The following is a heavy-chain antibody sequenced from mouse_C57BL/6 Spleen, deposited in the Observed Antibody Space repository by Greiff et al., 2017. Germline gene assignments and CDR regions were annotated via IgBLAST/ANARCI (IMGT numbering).Heavy chain of an antibody. CDR2: IYPRGGST. V-gene: IGHV1-85*01. Sequence: VQLQESGPELVKPGASVKLSCKASGYTFTSYEINWVKQRPGQGLEWIGWIYPRGGSTKYNEKFKGKATLTVDTSSSTAYMEVHSLTSGDSAVYFGARRATVVGNAMDYWGQGTSVTVSS. CDR1: GYTFTSYE. D-gene: IGHD1-1*01. CDR3: ARRATVVGNAMDY. J-gene: IGHJ4*01.